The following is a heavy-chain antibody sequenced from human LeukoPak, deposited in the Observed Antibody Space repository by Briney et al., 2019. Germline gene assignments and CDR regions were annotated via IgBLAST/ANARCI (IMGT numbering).Heavy chain of an antibody. V-gene: IGHV3-21*01. CDR2: ISSSSSYI. Sequence: PGGSLRLSCAASGFTFSSYEMNWVRQAPGKGLEWVSSISSSSSYIYYADSVKGRFTISRDNAKNSLYLQMNSLRAEDTAVYYCARDKEDGSGGRFDYWGQGTLVTVSS. D-gene: IGHD3-10*01. CDR1: GFTFSSYE. J-gene: IGHJ4*02. CDR3: ARDKEDGSGGRFDY.